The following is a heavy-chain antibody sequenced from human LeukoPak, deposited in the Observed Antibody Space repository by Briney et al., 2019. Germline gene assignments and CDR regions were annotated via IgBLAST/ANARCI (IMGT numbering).Heavy chain of an antibody. Sequence: GGSLRLSCAASGFTVFNYWMSWVRQAPGKGLEWVANINQYGSEKYYVDSVKGRFTISRDNAKNSLYLQMNSLRAEDTAVYYCASPTVFGVVLYYWGQGTLVTVSS. J-gene: IGHJ4*02. D-gene: IGHD3-3*01. V-gene: IGHV3-7*01. CDR2: INQYGSEK. CDR1: GFTVFNYW. CDR3: ASPTVFGVVLYY.